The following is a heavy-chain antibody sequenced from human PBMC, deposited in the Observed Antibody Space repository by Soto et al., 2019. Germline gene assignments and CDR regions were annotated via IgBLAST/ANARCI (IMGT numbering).Heavy chain of an antibody. Sequence: GGSLRLSCAASWFTVSSNYMSWVRQAPGKGLEWVSVIYSGGSTYYADSVKGRFTISRDSSKNTVYLQINSLGAEDTAVYYCARDSPLTSARAFDIWGQGTVVTVSS. CDR1: WFTVSSNY. CDR3: ARDSPLTSARAFDI. V-gene: IGHV3-53*01. J-gene: IGHJ3*02. CDR2: IYSGGST.